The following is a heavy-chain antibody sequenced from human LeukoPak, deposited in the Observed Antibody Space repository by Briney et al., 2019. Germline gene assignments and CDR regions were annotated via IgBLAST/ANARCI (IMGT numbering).Heavy chain of an antibody. V-gene: IGHV3-74*01. Sequence: GGSLRLSCAASGFIFSSYWMYWVRQAPGKGLVWVSRINSDGSSTSYADSVKGRFTISRDNAKNTLFLQMNSLRAEDTAVYYCARGGYIYAFDPWGQGTLVAVSS. CDR2: INSDGSST. J-gene: IGHJ5*02. CDR3: ARGGYIYAFDP. CDR1: GFIFSSYW. D-gene: IGHD5-18*01.